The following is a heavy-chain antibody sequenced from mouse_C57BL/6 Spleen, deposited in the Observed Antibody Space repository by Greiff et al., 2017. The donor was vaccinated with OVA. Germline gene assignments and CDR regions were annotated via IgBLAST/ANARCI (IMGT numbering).Heavy chain of an antibody. D-gene: IGHD1-1*01. J-gene: IGHJ4*01. CDR1: GFTFSSYA. Sequence: EVKLVESGEGLVKPGGSLKLSCAASGFTFSSYAMSWVRQTPEKRLEWVAYISSGGDYIDYADTVKGRFTISRDNARNTLYLQMSSLKSEDTAMYYCTREGYYGAMDYWGQGTSVTVSS. CDR2: ISSGGDYI. CDR3: TREGYYGAMDY. V-gene: IGHV5-9-1*02.